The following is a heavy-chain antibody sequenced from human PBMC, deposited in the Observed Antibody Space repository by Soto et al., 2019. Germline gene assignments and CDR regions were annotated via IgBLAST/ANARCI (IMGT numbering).Heavy chain of an antibody. CDR1: GYSFTSYW. CDR3: ARAPGDYGDYGYCDY. D-gene: IGHD4-17*01. J-gene: IGHJ4*02. V-gene: IGHV5-51*01. CDR2: IYPGDSDT. Sequence: GESLKISCKGSGYSFTSYWIGWVRQMPGKGLEWMGIIYPGDSDTRYSPSFQGQVTISADKSISTAYLQWSSLKASDTAMYYCARAPGDYGDYGYCDYWGQGTLVTVSS.